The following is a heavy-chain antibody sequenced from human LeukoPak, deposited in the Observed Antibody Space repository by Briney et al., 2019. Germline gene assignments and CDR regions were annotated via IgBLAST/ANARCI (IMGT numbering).Heavy chain of an antibody. CDR2: ISGSGGST. J-gene: IGHJ4*02. CDR3: AKVGYYDILTGYHLDY. CDR1: GFTFSSYA. V-gene: IGHV3-23*01. Sequence: GGSLRLSCAASGFTFSSYAMSWVRQAPGKGLEWVSAISGSGGSTYYADSVKGRFTISRDNSKNTLYLQMNSLRAEDTAVYYCAKVGYYDILTGYHLDYWGQGTLVTVSS. D-gene: IGHD3-9*01.